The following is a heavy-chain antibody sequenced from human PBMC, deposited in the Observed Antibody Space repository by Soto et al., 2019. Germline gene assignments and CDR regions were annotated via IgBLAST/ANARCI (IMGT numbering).Heavy chain of an antibody. V-gene: IGHV3-23*01. D-gene: IGHD6-13*01. CDR2: ITGSGAGS. CDR3: AKAYSNSWPNDWFDP. J-gene: IGHJ5*02. Sequence: EVQLLESGGGWLQPGGSLRLSCAASGFTFSSYAMNWVRQAPGKGLEWVSGITGSGAGSYYSDSVKGRITISRDNSKNTLYLQMNSLRAEDTAVYSCAKAYSNSWPNDWFDPWGQGTLVTVSS. CDR1: GFTFSSYA.